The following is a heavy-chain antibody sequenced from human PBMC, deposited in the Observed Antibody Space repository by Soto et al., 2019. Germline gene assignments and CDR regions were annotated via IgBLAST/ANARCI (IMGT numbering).Heavy chain of an antibody. J-gene: IGHJ4*02. Sequence: PSETLSLTCAVSGFSISGGHYWGWIRQPPGKGLEWIGSIYHSGSTYYNPSLKSRVTISVDKSKNKFSLRLSSVTAADTAVYYCAKDYDSSGHLGAYYFDYWGQGTLVTVS. V-gene: IGHV4-38-2*02. CDR3: AKDYDSSGHLGAYYFDY. D-gene: IGHD3-22*01. CDR1: GFSISGGHY. CDR2: IYHSGST.